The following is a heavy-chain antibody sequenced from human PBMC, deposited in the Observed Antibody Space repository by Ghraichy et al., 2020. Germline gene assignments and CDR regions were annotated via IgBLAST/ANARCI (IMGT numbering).Heavy chain of an antibody. V-gene: IGHV1-58*02. D-gene: IGHD3-10*01. Sequence: SVKVSCKASGFTFTSSAMQWVRQARGQRLEWIGWIVVGSGNTNYAQKFQERVTITRDMSTSTAYMELSSLRSEDTAVYYCAAYLGGSGSFRMDVWGQGTTVTVSS. J-gene: IGHJ6*02. CDR3: AAYLGGSGSFRMDV. CDR1: GFTFTSSA. CDR2: IVVGSGNT.